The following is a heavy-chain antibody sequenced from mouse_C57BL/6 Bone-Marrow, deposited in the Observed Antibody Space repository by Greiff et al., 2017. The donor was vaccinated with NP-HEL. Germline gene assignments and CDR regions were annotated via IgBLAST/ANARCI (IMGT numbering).Heavy chain of an antibody. CDR3: TRYYYEDY. Sequence: QVQLKESGAELVRPGASVTLSCKASGYTFTDYEMHWVKQTPVHGLEWIGAIDPETGGTAYNQKFKGKAILTADKSSSTAYMELRSLTSEDSAVYYCTRYYYEDYWGQGTTLTVSS. CDR2: IDPETGGT. CDR1: GYTFTDYE. V-gene: IGHV1-15*01. D-gene: IGHD1-1*01. J-gene: IGHJ2*01.